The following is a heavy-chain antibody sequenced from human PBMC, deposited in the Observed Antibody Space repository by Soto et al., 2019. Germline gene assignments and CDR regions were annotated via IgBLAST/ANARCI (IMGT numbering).Heavy chain of an antibody. J-gene: IGHJ6*03. CDR1: GGSISSYY. Sequence: SETLSLTCTVSGGSISSYYWSWIRQPPGKGLEWIGYIYYSGSTNYNPSLKSRVTISVDTSKNQFSLKLSSVTAADTAVYYCARQWMISSSSTKDYYYYYYMDVWGKGTTVTVSS. CDR2: IYYSGST. V-gene: IGHV4-59*08. CDR3: ARQWMISSSSTKDYYYYYYMDV. D-gene: IGHD6-6*01.